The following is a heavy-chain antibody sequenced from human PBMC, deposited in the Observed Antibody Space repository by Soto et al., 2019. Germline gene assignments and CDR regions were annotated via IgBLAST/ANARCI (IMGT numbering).Heavy chain of an antibody. CDR1: GGSISDDDYY. CDR3: ARATTVTSSFFFYGLDV. Sequence: SETLSLTCTVSGGSISDDDYYWNWIRQSPGKCLEWIGHIYYNGNTYYNPSLKSRLTMSLDTSQNQFSLHLTSVIAADSALYFCARATTVTSSFFFYGLDVWGQGTTVTVSS. D-gene: IGHD4-17*01. CDR2: IYYNGNT. J-gene: IGHJ6*02. V-gene: IGHV4-30-4*01.